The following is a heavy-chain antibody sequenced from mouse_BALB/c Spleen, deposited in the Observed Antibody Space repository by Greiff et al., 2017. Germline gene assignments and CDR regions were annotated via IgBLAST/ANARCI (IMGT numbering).Heavy chain of an antibody. CDR1: GFTFSSYG. V-gene: IGHV5-6-3*01. CDR3: ASYYWDAMDY. J-gene: IGHJ4*01. CDR2: INSNGGST. D-gene: IGHD2-1*01. Sequence: EVKLVESGGGLVQPGGSLKLSCAASGFTFSSYGMSWVRQTPDKRLELVATINSNGGSTYYPDSVKGRFTISRDNAKNTLYLQMSSLKSEDTAMYYCASYYWDAMDYWGQGTSVTVSS.